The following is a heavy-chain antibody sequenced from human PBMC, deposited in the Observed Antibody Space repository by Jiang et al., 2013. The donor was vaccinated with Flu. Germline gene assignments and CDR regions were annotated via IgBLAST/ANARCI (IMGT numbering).Heavy chain of an antibody. J-gene: IGHJ4*02. CDR1: GGSISSGSYY. D-gene: IGHD4-17*01. CDR3: ARGERPYGDYTPFDY. Sequence: SGGSISSGSYYWSWIRQPAGKGRGVDWAYLYQWEHQLQPSLKSRVTISVDTSKNQFSLKLSSVTAADTAVYYCARGERPYGDYTPFDYWGQGTLVTVSS. V-gene: IGHV4-61*02. CDR2: LYQWEH.